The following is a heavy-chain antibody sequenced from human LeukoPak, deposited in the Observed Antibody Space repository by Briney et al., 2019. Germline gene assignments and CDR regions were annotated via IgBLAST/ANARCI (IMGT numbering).Heavy chain of an antibody. Sequence: SETLSLTCAVYGGSFSGYYWSWIRQPPGKGLEWIGEINHSGSTNYNPSLKSRVTISVDTSKNQFSLKLSSVTAADTAVYYCARDVGYDSSGQPFQHWGQGTLVTVSS. V-gene: IGHV4-34*01. D-gene: IGHD3-22*01. CDR2: INHSGST. CDR3: ARDVGYDSSGQPFQH. CDR1: GGSFSGYY. J-gene: IGHJ1*01.